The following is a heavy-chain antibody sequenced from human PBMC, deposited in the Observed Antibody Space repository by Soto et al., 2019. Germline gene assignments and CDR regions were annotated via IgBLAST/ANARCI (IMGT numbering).Heavy chain of an antibody. J-gene: IGHJ4*02. CDR1: GFPFWSYG. Sequence: GGSMRLSFSASGFPFWSYGMHWVRTAPGKGLEWVAVIWYDGSNKYYADSVKGRFTISRDNSKNTLYLQMNSLRAEDTAVYYCARDYYDSSGQYFDYWGQGTLVTVFS. V-gene: IGHV3-33*01. D-gene: IGHD3-22*01. CDR3: ARDYYDSSGQYFDY. CDR2: IWYDGSNK.